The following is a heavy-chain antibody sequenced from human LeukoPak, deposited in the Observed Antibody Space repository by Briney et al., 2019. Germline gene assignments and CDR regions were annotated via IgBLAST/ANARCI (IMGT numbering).Heavy chain of an antibody. CDR1: GFTFSSYA. Sequence: HPGGSLRLSCAASGFTFSSYAMSWVRQAPGKGLEGVSAISGSGGSTYYADSVKGRFTISRDNSKNTLYLQMNSLRVEDTPVYYCAKDSIAVAGFSPFDYWGQGTLDTVSS. CDR2: ISGSGGST. D-gene: IGHD6-19*01. J-gene: IGHJ4*02. V-gene: IGHV3-23*01. CDR3: AKDSIAVAGFSPFDY.